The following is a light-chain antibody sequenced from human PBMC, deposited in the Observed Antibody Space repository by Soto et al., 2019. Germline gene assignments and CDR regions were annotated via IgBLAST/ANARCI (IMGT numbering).Light chain of an antibody. CDR1: TSNIGSNYD. CDR3: QSYDRSLSAVV. V-gene: IGLV1-40*01. CDR2: GNI. Sequence: QAVVTQPPSVSGAPGQRVTMSCTGSTSNIGSNYDVHWYQQFPGTAPKLLIYGNINRPSGVPDRFSGSRSGTSASLAITGLQAEDEADYYCQSYDRSLSAVVFGGGTQLTVL. J-gene: IGLJ2*01.